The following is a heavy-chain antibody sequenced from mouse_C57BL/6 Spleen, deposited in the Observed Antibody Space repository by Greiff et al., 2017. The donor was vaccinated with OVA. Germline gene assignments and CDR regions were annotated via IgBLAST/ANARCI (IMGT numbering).Heavy chain of an antibody. J-gene: IGHJ4*01. CDR2: ISSGSSTI. Sequence: EVQLVESGGGLVKPGGSLKLSCAASGFTFSDYGMHWVRQAPEKGLEWVAYISSGSSTIYYADTVKGRFTISRDNAKNTLFLQMTSLRSEDTAMYYCARPSNLGSPYAMDYWGQGTSVTVSS. CDR1: GFTFSDYG. CDR3: ARPSNLGSPYAMDY. D-gene: IGHD2-2*01. V-gene: IGHV5-17*01.